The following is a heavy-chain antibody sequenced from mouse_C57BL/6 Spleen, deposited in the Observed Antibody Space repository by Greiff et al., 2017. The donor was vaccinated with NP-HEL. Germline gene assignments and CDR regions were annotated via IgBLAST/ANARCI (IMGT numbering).Heavy chain of an antibody. CDR2: INPSSGYT. V-gene: IGHV1-4*01. CDR1: GYTFTSYT. Sequence: LEESGAELARPGASVKMSCKASGYTFTSYTMHWVKQRPGQGLEWIGYINPSSGYTKYNQKFKDKATLTADKSSSTAYMQLSSLTSEDSAVYYCARGAGSYYFDYWGQGTTLTVSS. D-gene: IGHD1-1*01. CDR3: ARGAGSYYFDY. J-gene: IGHJ2*01.